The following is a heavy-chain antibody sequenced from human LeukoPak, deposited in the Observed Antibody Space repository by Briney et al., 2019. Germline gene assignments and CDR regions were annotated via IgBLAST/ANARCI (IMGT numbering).Heavy chain of an antibody. D-gene: IGHD3-22*01. J-gene: IGHJ4*02. CDR1: GGSISSSSYS. CDR3: ARITYYYDSSGQP. Sequence: PSETLSLTCTVSGGSISSSSYSWGWIRQPPGKGLEWIGSIYYSGSTYYNPSLKSRVTISVDTSKNQFSLKLSSVTAADTAVYYCARITYYYDSSGQPWGQGTLVTVSS. CDR2: IYYSGST. V-gene: IGHV4-39*01.